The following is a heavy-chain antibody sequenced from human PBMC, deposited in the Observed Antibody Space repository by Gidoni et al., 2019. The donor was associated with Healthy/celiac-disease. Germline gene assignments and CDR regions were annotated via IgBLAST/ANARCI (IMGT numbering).Heavy chain of an antibody. CDR1: GGTFSSYA. D-gene: IGHD6-13*01. CDR2: IIPILGIA. J-gene: IGHJ4*02. Sequence: QVQLVQFGAEVKTPGSAVKVSCKASGGTFSSYAISWVRQAPGQGLEWMGRIIPILGIANYAQKFQGRVTITADKSTSTAYMELSSLRSEDTAVYYCARAGVAAAFDYWGQGTLVTVSS. V-gene: IGHV1-69*09. CDR3: ARAGVAAAFDY.